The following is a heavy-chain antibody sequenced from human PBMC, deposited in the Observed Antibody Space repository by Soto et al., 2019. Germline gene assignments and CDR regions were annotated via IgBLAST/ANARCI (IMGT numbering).Heavy chain of an antibody. CDR1: GFTFSSYS. V-gene: IGHV3-21*01. J-gene: IGHJ4*02. CDR2: ISSSSSYI. CDR3: ARTRGVVAASYYFDY. Sequence: EVQLVESGGGLVKPGGSLRLSSAASGFTFSSYSMNWVRQAPGKGLEWVSSISSSSSYIYYADSVKGRFTISRDNAKNSLYLQMNSLRAEDTAVYYCARTRGVVAASYYFDYWGQGTLVTVSS. D-gene: IGHD2-15*01.